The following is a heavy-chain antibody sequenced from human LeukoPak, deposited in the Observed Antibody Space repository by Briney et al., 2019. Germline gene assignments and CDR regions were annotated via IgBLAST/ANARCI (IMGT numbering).Heavy chain of an antibody. V-gene: IGHV3-48*03. D-gene: IGHD3-10*01. Sequence: PGGSLRLSCAASGFTFSSYEMNWVRQAPGKGLEWVSYISSSGSTIYYADSVEGRFTISRDNAKNSLYLQMNSLRAEDTAVYYCALYGSGSYGLDVWGKGTTVTVSS. CDR2: ISSSGSTI. CDR1: GFTFSSYE. J-gene: IGHJ6*04. CDR3: ALYGSGSYGLDV.